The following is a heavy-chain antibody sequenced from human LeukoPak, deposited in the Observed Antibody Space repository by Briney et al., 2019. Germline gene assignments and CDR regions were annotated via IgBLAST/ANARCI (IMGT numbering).Heavy chain of an antibody. J-gene: IGHJ5*02. Sequence: GAPVKVSCKTSGGTFSSYAISWVRQAPGQGLEWMGGIIPIFGTANYAQKFQGRVTITADESTSTAYMELSSLRSEDTAVYYCARDRRFGELYDPWGQGTLVTVSS. V-gene: IGHV1-69*01. CDR1: GGTFSSYA. D-gene: IGHD3-10*01. CDR2: IIPIFGTA. CDR3: ARDRRFGELYDP.